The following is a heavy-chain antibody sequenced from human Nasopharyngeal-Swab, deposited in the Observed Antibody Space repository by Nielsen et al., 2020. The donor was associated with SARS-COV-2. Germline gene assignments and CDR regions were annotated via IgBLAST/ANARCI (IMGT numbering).Heavy chain of an antibody. CDR3: ARSGIVGAIYY. CDR2: IYYSGST. Sequence: SETLSLTCTVSGGSISSSSYYWGWSRQPPGKGLEWIGSIYYSGSTYYNPSLKSRVTISVDTSKNQFSRKLSSVTAADTAVYYCARSGIVGAIYYWGQGTLVTVSS. CDR1: GGSISSSSYY. V-gene: IGHV4-39*07. D-gene: IGHD1-26*01. J-gene: IGHJ4*02.